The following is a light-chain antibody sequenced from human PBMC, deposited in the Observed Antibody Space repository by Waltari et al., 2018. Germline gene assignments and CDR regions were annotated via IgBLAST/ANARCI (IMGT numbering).Light chain of an antibody. CDR1: QSVSSTS. CDR3: QQYGSSPPIT. Sequence: EIVLTQSPDTLSLSPGERATLSCRASQSVSSTSLAWYQQKPGQAPRVFIYGVSSRATGIPDRFSGSGSGTDFTLTISRLEPEDFAVYYCQQYGSSPPITFGQGTRLEIK. CDR2: GVS. V-gene: IGKV3-20*01. J-gene: IGKJ5*01.